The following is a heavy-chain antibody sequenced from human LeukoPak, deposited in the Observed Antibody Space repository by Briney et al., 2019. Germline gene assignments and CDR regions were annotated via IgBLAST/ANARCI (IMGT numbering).Heavy chain of an antibody. D-gene: IGHD5-12*01. CDR3: ARLDGGYSGY. J-gene: IGHJ4*02. V-gene: IGHV4-59*08. Sequence: SETLSLTCTVSGGSISSYYWSWSRQPPGKGLEWIGYIYYSGSTNYNPSLKSRVTISVDTSKNQFSLKLSSVTAADTAVYYCARLDGGYSGYWGQGTLVTVSS. CDR2: IYYSGST. CDR1: GGSISSYY.